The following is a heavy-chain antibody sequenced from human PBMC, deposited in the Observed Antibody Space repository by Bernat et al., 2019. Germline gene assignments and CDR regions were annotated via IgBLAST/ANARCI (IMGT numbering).Heavy chain of an antibody. J-gene: IGHJ4*02. Sequence: VQLVESGGGVVQPGRSLRLSCAASGFTFSSYSMNWVRQAPGKGLEWVSYISSSSSTIYYADSVKGRFTISRDNAKNSLYLQMNSLRDEDTAVYYCARDRYYYGSGSYFVRPEFDYWGQGTLVTVSS. D-gene: IGHD3-10*01. CDR2: ISSSSSTI. CDR3: ARDRYYYGSGSYFVRPEFDY. CDR1: GFTFSSYS. V-gene: IGHV3-48*02.